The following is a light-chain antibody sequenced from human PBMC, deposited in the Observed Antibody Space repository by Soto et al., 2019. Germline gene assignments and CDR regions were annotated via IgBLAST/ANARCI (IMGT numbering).Light chain of an antibody. CDR3: QAWDSITGVV. CDR1: KLGDKY. V-gene: IGLV3-1*01. Sequence: SYELTQPPSVSVSPGQTASITCSGDKLGDKYACWYQQKPGQSPVLVIYGDSKRPSGIPERFSGSNSGNTATLTISGTQAMDEADYYCQAWDSITGVVFGGGTKLTVL. J-gene: IGLJ2*01. CDR2: GDS.